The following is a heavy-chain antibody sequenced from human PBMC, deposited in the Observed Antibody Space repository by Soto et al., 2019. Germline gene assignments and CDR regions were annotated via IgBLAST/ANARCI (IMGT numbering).Heavy chain of an antibody. CDR1: GGSISSGGYY. Sequence: PSETLSLTCTVSGGSISSGGYYWSWIRQHPGKGLEWIGYIYYSGSTYYNPSLKSRVTISVDTSKNQFSLKLSSVTAADTAVYHCARQADGYNYSAFDIWGQGTMVTVSS. CDR3: ARQADGYNYSAFDI. D-gene: IGHD5-12*01. J-gene: IGHJ3*02. V-gene: IGHV4-31*03. CDR2: IYYSGST.